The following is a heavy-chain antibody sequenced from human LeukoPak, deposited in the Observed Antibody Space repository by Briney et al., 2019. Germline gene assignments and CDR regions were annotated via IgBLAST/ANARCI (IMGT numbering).Heavy chain of an antibody. V-gene: IGHV3-33*08. CDR2: VWYDGSNK. J-gene: IGHJ4*02. CDR3: ARDGLDYYYDSSGYLH. CDR1: GFTFSSYG. D-gene: IGHD3-22*01. Sequence: GGSLRLSCAASGFTFSSYGMHWVRQAPGKGLEWVAVVWYDGSNKYYADSVKGRFTISRDNSKNTLYLQMNSLRAEDTAVYYCARDGLDYYYDSSGYLHWGQGTLVTVSS.